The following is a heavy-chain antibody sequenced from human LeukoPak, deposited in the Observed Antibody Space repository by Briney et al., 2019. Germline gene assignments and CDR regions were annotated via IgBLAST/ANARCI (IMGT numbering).Heavy chain of an antibody. Sequence: PSETLSLTCAVYGGSFSGYYWSWIRQPPGKGLEWIGEINHSGSTNYNPALKSRVTISVDTSKNHFSLKLSSVTAADTALYYCARSFSGFDSDFDYWGQGTLVTVSS. CDR1: GGSFSGYY. V-gene: IGHV4-34*01. D-gene: IGHD5-12*01. J-gene: IGHJ4*02. CDR3: ARSFSGFDSDFDY. CDR2: INHSGST.